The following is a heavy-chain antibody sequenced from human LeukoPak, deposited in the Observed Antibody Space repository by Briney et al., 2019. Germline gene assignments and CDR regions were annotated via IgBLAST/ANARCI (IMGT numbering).Heavy chain of an antibody. Sequence: GGSLRLSCAASGFTFSSYSMNWVRQAPGKGLEWVSTISGSGGSTYYPDSVKGRFTISRDNSKNTLYLQMNSLRAEDTAVYYCARDLPSDVWGKGTTVTVSS. V-gene: IGHV3-23*01. J-gene: IGHJ6*04. CDR1: GFTFSSYS. CDR3: ARDLPSDV. CDR2: ISGSGGST.